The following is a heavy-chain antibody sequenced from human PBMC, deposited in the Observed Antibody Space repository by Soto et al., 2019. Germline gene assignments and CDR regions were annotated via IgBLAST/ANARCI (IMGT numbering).Heavy chain of an antibody. CDR3: AKGVYDYIWGSYRPHDAFDI. CDR1: GFTFSSYA. Sequence: HPGGSLRLSCAASGFTFSSYAMSWVRQAPGKGLEWVSAISGSGGSTYYADSVKGRFTISRDNSKNTLYLQMNSLRAEDTAVYYCAKGVYDYIWGSYRPHDAFDIWGQGTMVTVSS. J-gene: IGHJ3*02. D-gene: IGHD3-16*02. V-gene: IGHV3-23*01. CDR2: ISGSGGST.